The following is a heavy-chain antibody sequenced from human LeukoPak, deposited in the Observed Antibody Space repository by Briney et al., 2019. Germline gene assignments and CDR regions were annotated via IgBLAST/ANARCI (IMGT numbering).Heavy chain of an antibody. D-gene: IGHD2-2*02. Sequence: AAVKVSCKASGYTFTSYGISWVRQAPGQGLEWMGWISAYNGNTNYAQKLQGRATMTTDTSTSTAYMELRSLRSDDTAVDYCARVRIGVVPAAILRVDWFDPWGQGTLVTVSS. CDR2: ISAYNGNT. CDR1: GYTFTSYG. CDR3: ARVRIGVVPAAILRVDWFDP. J-gene: IGHJ5*02. V-gene: IGHV1-18*01.